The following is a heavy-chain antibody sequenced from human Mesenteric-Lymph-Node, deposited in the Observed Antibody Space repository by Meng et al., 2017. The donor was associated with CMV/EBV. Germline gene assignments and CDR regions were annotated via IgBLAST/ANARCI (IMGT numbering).Heavy chain of an antibody. CDR2: ISWNSGSI. D-gene: IGHD3-10*01. CDR1: GFTFDDYA. CDR3: GKDLGAYGSGSYAIDY. V-gene: IGHV3-9*03. J-gene: IGHJ4*02. Sequence: SLKISCAASGFTFDDYAMHWVRQAPGKGLEWVSVISWNSGSIGYADSVKGRFTISRDNAKNSLHLQMNSLRTEDMALYYCGKDLGAYGSGSYAIDYWGQGTLVTVSS.